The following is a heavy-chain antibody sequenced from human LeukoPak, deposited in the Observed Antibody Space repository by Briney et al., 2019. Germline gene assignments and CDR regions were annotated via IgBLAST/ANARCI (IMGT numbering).Heavy chain of an antibody. J-gene: IGHJ4*02. CDR3: ARGPTRYYFDY. Sequence: SETLSLTCTVSGGSISSGSYYWSWIRQSPGKGLEWIGEITHSGSTNYNPSLKSRVTISVDTSKNQFSLKLTSMTAADTAVYRCARGPTRYYFDYWGQGTLVTVSS. CDR2: ITHSGST. V-gene: IGHV4-39*07. CDR1: GGSISSGSYY.